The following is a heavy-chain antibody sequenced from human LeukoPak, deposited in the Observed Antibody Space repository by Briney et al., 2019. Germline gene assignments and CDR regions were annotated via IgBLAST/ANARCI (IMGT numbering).Heavy chain of an antibody. CDR2: MSYSGTT. V-gene: IGHV4-39*01. CDR3: AAPLAYCGGDCYSFGDY. J-gene: IGHJ4*02. CDR1: GGSIGSRSYY. Sequence: SETLSLTCTVSGGSIGSRSYYWGWIRQPPGKGLEWIGSMSYSGTTYYNPPLKSRVTISVDTSKNQFSLKLSSVTAADTAVYYCAAPLAYCGGDCYSFGDYWGQGTLVTVSS. D-gene: IGHD2-21*02.